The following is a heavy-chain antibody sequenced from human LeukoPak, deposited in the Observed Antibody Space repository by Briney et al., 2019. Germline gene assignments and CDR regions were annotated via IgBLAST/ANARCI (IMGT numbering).Heavy chain of an antibody. CDR2: IYPGDSDT. V-gene: IGHV5-51*03. CDR1: GYSFTSYW. J-gene: IGHJ4*02. CDR3: VRLGSWYYFDY. D-gene: IGHD6-13*01. Sequence: GASVKISCKGSGYSFTSYWIGWVRQMPGKGLEWMGIIYPGDSDTRYSPSFQGQVTISADKSISTAYLQWSSLKASDTAMYYCVRLGSWYYFDYWGQGTLVTVSS.